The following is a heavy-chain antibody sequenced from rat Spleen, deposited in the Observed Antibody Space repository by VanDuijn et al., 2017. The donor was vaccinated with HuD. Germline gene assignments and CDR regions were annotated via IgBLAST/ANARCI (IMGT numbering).Heavy chain of an antibody. V-gene: IGHV5-29*01. J-gene: IGHJ4*01. D-gene: IGHD2-1*01. CDR1: GFTFSNYG. CDR2: IIYDGTHT. Sequence: EVQLVESGGGLVQPGRSLKLSCAASGFTFSNYGMAWVRQAPKKGLEWVATIIYDGTHTYYRDSVKGRFTISRDNAESTLYLQMDSLRSEDTATYYCARHPRYDYVMDAWGQGASVTVSS. CDR3: ARHPRYDYVMDA.